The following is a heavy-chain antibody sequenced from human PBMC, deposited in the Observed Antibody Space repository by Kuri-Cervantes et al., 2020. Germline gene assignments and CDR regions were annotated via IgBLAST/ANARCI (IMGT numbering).Heavy chain of an antibody. CDR3: ATLSDMYQLLLDY. D-gene: IGHD2-2*01. CDR1: GFTFSSYS. CDR2: ISSSSSTI. J-gene: IGHJ4*02. V-gene: IGHV3-48*02. Sequence: GESLKISCAASGFTFSSYSMNWVRQAPGKGLERVSYISSSSSTIYYADSVKGRFTISRDNAKNSLYLQMNSLRDEDTAVYYCATLSDMYQLLLDYWGQGTLVTVSS.